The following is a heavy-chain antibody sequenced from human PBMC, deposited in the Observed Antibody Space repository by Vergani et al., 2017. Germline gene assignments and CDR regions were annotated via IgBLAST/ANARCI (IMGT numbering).Heavy chain of an antibody. CDR3: ARHSTVEWLVKLGWIDP. V-gene: IGHV4-39*01. CDR2: IYYSGST. J-gene: IGHJ5*02. Sequence: QLQLQESSPGLVKPSATLSLTCSVSGASIRSSNYYWGWIRQPPGKGLECIASIYYSGSTYYNQSLKSRVTISVDTSKNQFSLKLSSVTAADTAVYFCARHSTVEWLVKLGWIDPWGQGILVTVSS. D-gene: IGHD6-19*01. CDR1: GASIRSSNYY.